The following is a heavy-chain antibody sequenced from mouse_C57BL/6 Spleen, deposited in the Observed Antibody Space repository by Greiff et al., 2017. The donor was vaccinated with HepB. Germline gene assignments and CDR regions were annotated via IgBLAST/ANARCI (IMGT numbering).Heavy chain of an antibody. V-gene: IGHV10-1*01. CDR1: GFSFNTYA. CDR3: VRLPSSYAMDY. CDR2: IRSKSNNYAT. D-gene: IGHD6-1*01. J-gene: IGHJ4*01. Sequence: EVHLVESGGGLVQPKGSLKLSCAASGFSFNTYAMNWVRQAPGKGLEWVARIRSKSNNYATYYADSVKDRFTISRDDSESMLYLQMNNLKTEDTAMYYCVRLPSSYAMDYWGQGTSVTVSS.